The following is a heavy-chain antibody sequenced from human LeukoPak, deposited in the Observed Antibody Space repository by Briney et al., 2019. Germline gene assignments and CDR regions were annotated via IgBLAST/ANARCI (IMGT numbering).Heavy chain of an antibody. V-gene: IGHV3-15*01. CDR3: TGEGLWSVFDY. CDR2: IKSRTDGGTT. D-gene: IGHD5-18*01. Sequence: GRSLRISCAASGFTFSNAWMSWVRQAPGKGLEWVGHIKSRTDGGTTDYAAPVKRRFTISRDASKNSLYLQMNSLKTEETAVYYCTGEGLWSVFDYWGQGTLVTVSS. CDR1: GFTFSNAW. J-gene: IGHJ4*02.